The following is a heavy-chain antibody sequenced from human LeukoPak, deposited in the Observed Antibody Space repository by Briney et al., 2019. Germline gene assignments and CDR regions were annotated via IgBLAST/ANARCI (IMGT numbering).Heavy chain of an antibody. D-gene: IGHD6-19*01. CDR3: ARDLYQWYFDY. J-gene: IGHJ4*02. V-gene: IGHV1-46*01. Sequence: ASVKVSCKASGYTFTSYYIHWVRQAPGQGLEWMGIINPSGGSTTYAQKFQGRVTLTRDTSTTTVYMDLSSLRAEDTALYYCARDLYQWYFDYWGRGTLVTVSS. CDR1: GYTFTSYY. CDR2: INPSGGST.